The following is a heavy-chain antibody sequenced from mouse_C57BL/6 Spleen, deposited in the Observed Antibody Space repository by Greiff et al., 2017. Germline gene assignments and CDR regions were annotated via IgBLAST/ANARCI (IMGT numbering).Heavy chain of an antibody. CDR1: GYTFTSYW. D-gene: IGHD2-4*01. CDR3: SRTGVDYDPVYLDY. J-gene: IGHJ2*01. V-gene: IGHV1-64*01. Sequence: QVQLQQPGAELVKPGASVKLSCKASGYTFTSYWMHWVKQRPGQGLEWIGMINPNSGSTNYNQKFKSKATLTVDKSSSTAYMQLSSLTSEDSAVXYCSRTGVDYDPVYLDYGGQGTTLTVSS. CDR2: INPNSGST.